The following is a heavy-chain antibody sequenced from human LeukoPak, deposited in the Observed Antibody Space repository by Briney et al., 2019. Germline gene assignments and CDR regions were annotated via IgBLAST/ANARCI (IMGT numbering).Heavy chain of an antibody. CDR1: GGTFSSYA. D-gene: IGHD3-16*02. Sequence: ASVKVSCKASGGTFSSYAISWVRQAPGQGLEWMGGIIPIFGTANYAQKFQGRVTITADKSTSTAYMELSSLRSEDTAVYYCARDGGLRLGELSLWADWGQGTLVTVSS. V-gene: IGHV1-69*06. CDR3: ARDGGLRLGELSLWAD. CDR2: IIPIFGTA. J-gene: IGHJ4*02.